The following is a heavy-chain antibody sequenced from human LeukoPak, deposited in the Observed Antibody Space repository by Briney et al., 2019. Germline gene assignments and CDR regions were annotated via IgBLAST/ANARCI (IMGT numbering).Heavy chain of an antibody. V-gene: IGHV3-48*04. CDR2: ISSSGSNT. Sequence: GGSLRLSCGASGFTFSSYTMNWVRQAPGKGLEWVSYISSSGSNTYYADSVEGRFTISRDNAKNSLCLQMNSLRAEDTAVYYCATERLTVIDYWGQGTLVTVSS. CDR3: ATERLTVIDY. CDR1: GFTFSSYT. D-gene: IGHD4-17*01. J-gene: IGHJ4*02.